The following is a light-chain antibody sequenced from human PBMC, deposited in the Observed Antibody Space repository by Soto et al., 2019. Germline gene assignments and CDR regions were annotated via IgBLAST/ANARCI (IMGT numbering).Light chain of an antibody. CDR3: QQANTFPLT. J-gene: IGKJ4*01. Sequence: DIRLTQSPSSVSASAGDRVTITCRASQGVNNWLAWYQQKPGEAPKLLIYTVSTLNSGVPSRFSGSGSGTVFTLTISSLQPEDCATYYCQQANTFPLTFGGGTKVEIK. CDR2: TVS. V-gene: IGKV1-12*01. CDR1: QGVNNW.